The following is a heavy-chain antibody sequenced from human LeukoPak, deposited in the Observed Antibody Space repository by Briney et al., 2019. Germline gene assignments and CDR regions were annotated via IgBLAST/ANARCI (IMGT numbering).Heavy chain of an antibody. CDR1: GGSISSGDYY. D-gene: IGHD1-26*01. CDR2: IYYSGST. CDR3: ARIVGAGDGFDI. J-gene: IGHJ3*02. Sequence: SQTLSLTCTVSGGSISSGDYYWSWIRQPPGKGLEWIGYIYYSGSTYYNPSLKSRVTISVDTSKNQFSLKLSSVTAADTAVYYCARIVGAGDGFDIWGQGTMVTVSS. V-gene: IGHV4-30-4*08.